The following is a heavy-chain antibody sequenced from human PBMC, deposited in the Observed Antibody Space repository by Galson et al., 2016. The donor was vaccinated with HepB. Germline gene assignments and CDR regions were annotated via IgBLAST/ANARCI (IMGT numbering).Heavy chain of an antibody. J-gene: IGHJ4*02. D-gene: IGHD2-21*02. Sequence: SLRLSCAASGFTFSSYSMNWVRQAPGKGLEWVSSMSSSSIHIYYADSVKGRFIISRDNAKRSLYLQMHSLRDEDTAVYYCARDDLVSDCGGDCYAVHFDFWGQGTLVTVSS. CDR1: GFTFSSYS. CDR2: MSSSSIHI. V-gene: IGHV3-21*01. CDR3: ARDDLVSDCGGDCYAVHFDF.